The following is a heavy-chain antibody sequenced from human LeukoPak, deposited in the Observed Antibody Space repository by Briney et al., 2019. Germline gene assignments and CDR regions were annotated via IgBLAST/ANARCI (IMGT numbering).Heavy chain of an antibody. CDR3: ATDNSCSSSSISGN. D-gene: IGHD6-6*01. V-gene: IGHV3-15*01. CDR1: GFTFSNAW. CDR2: IKSKTDGGTK. J-gene: IGHJ4*02. Sequence: PGGCLRLSCAASGFTFSNAWRCWVRQAPGEGREWVGRIKSKTDGGTKKYAVRVNGTLTISRDDSTNTMYLQMTSQQTEGPAMYYCATDNSCSSSSISGNWGQGTLVTVSS.